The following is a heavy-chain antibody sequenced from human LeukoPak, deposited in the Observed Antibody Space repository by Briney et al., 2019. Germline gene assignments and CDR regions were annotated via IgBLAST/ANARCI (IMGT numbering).Heavy chain of an antibody. J-gene: IGHJ4*02. D-gene: IGHD6-13*01. Sequence: GGSLRLSCAASRFTFSDYAMSWVRQAPGKGVEWVSAISSSAGSTNYADSVKGRCTISRDNSKNTLYLQMDSLRAEDTAVYYCATKLAAVTGLDYWGQGTLVTVSS. CDR1: RFTFSDYA. CDR3: ATKLAAVTGLDY. CDR2: ISSSAGST. V-gene: IGHV3-23*01.